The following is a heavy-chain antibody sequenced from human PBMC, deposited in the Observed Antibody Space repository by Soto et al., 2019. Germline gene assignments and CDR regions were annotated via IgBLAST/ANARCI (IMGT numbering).Heavy chain of an antibody. J-gene: IGHJ4*02. CDR1: GFSLSTGGVG. D-gene: IGHD2-15*01. CDR3: AHRNVEVVGGPTNTFDY. V-gene: IGHV2-5*02. CDR2: IYWDDDK. Sequence: QITLKESGPTLVKPTQTLTLTCTFSGFSLSTGGVGVGWIRQPPGKALEWLALIYWDDDKRYRTSLQNRLTITAGTSSNQVVLSMSNMGPDDTATYYCAHRNVEVVGGPTNTFDYWGQGALVTVSS.